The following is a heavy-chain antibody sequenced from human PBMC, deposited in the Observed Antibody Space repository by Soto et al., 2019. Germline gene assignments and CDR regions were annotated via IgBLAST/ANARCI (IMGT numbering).Heavy chain of an antibody. V-gene: IGHV3-53*01. CDR1: GFTVSSNY. CDR3: ARDRSRGSGSPNYGMDV. Sequence: GGSLRLSCAASGFTVSSNYMSWVRQAPGKGLEWVSVIYSGDSTYYADSVKGRFTISRDNSKNTLYLQMNSLRAEDTAVYYCARDRSRGSGSPNYGMDVWGKATTVTVSS. CDR2: IYSGDST. J-gene: IGHJ6*04. D-gene: IGHD3-10*01.